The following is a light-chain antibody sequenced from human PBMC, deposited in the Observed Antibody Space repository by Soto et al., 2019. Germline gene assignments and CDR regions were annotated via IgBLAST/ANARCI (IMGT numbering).Light chain of an antibody. V-gene: IGLV4-69*01. CDR1: SGRSSYA. CDR2: VNSDGSH. CDR3: QTWATGIVV. J-gene: IGLJ2*01. Sequence: QPVLIQSPSASASLGASVKLTCTLSSGRSSYAIAWHQQQPQKGPRYLMKVNSDGSHSKGDGIPDRFSGSSSGTERYLTISSLQSEDEADYYCQTWATGIVVFGGGTQLTVL.